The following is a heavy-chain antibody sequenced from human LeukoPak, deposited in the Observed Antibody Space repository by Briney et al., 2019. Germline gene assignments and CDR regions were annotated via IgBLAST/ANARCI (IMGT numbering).Heavy chain of an antibody. Sequence: SETLSLTCTVSGGSISGGDYYWSWIRQPPGKGLEWIGYIYYSGSTYYNPSLKSRVTISVDTSKNQFSLKLSSVTAADTAVYYCAMYYDFWSGYPRDYWGQGTLVTVSS. V-gene: IGHV4-30-4*08. D-gene: IGHD3-3*01. CDR2: IYYSGST. CDR1: GGSISGGDYY. J-gene: IGHJ4*02. CDR3: AMYYDFWSGYPRDY.